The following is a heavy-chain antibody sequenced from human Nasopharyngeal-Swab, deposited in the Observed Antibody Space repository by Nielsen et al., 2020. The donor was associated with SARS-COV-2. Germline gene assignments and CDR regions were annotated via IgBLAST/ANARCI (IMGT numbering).Heavy chain of an antibody. Sequence: GESLKISCAASGFTFSSYAMSWVRQAPGKGLEWVSAISGSGGCTYYADSVKGRFTISRDNSKNTLYLQMNSLRGDDTAVYYCAKPGLSSSSRAHFFDYWGQGTLVTVSS. CDR2: ISGSGGCT. CDR3: AKPGLSSSSRAHFFDY. J-gene: IGHJ4*02. CDR1: GFTFSSYA. V-gene: IGHV3-23*01. D-gene: IGHD6-6*01.